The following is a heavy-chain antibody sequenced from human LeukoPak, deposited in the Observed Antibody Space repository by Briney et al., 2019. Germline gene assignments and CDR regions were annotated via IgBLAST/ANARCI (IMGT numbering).Heavy chain of an antibody. V-gene: IGHV4-30-2*01. J-gene: IGHJ5*02. Sequence: SQTLSLTCAVSGRSISSGGYYWSWIRQPPGKGLEWIGEINHSGSTYYNPSLKSRVTISVDTSKNQFSLKLSSVTAADTAVYYCARGRWITGTARDGWFDPWGQGTLVTVSS. CDR1: GRSISSGGYY. CDR3: ARGRWITGTARDGWFDP. D-gene: IGHD1-7*01. CDR2: INHSGST.